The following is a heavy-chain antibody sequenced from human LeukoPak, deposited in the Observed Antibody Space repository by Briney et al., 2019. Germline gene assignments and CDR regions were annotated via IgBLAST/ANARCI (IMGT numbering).Heavy chain of an antibody. J-gene: IGHJ5*02. D-gene: IGHD3-10*01. CDR1: RGSISGYY. CDR2: IPYSGST. CDR3: ARLLYYGSGSYYNWFDP. Sequence: KPSETPSLTFSFSRGSISGYYWGWIRQPPGEGLGWICYIPYSGSTNYNPSLKSRVTISVDTSKNQFSLKLSSVTAADTAVYYCARLLYYGSGSYYNWFDPWGQGTLVTVSS. V-gene: IGHV4-59*08.